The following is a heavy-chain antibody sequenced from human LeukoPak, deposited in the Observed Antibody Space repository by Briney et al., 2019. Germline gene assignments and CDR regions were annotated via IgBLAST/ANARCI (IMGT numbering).Heavy chain of an antibody. CDR3: AKDLVYSSSWEDAFDI. V-gene: IGHV3-23*01. CDR1: GFTFSSYA. Sequence: GGSLRLSCAASGFTFSSYAMSWVRQAPGKGLKWVSAISGSGGSTYYADSVKGRFTISRDNSKNTLYLQMNSLRAEDTAVYYCAKDLVYSSSWEDAFDIWGQGTMVTVSS. J-gene: IGHJ3*02. CDR2: ISGSGGST. D-gene: IGHD6-13*01.